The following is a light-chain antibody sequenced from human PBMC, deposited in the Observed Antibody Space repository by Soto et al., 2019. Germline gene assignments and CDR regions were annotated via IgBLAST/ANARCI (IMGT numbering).Light chain of an antibody. CDR2: YNN. CDR3: GTLDSSLSDVV. CDR1: SSNIGNTY. Sequence: QSVLTQPPSVSAAPGQKVTISCSGSSSNIGNTYVSWYQQFPATAPKLLIYYNNSRPSGIPVRFSGSKSGTSATLGITGLRTRDEADNNCGTLDSSLSDVVFGGGTKLTVL. V-gene: IGLV1-51*01. J-gene: IGLJ2*01.